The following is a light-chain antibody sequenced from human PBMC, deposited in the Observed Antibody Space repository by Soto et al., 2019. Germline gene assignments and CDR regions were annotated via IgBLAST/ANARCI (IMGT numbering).Light chain of an antibody. J-gene: IGKJ2*01. CDR1: QGISNY. Sequence: DVQMTQSPSSLSASVGDRVTITCRASQGISNYLAWFQQRPGKVPKLLIYAASTLQPGVPSRFSGGGSGTDFTLTLRGLQPEDFATYYWQQYGLDAPGFTFGQGTKLEI. V-gene: IGKV1-27*01. CDR3: QQYGLDAPGFT. CDR2: AAS.